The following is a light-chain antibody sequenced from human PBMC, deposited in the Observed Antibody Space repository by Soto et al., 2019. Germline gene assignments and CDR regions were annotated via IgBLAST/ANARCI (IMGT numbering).Light chain of an antibody. V-gene: IGKV3-11*01. Sequence: EIVLTQSPGTLSLSPGERATLSCRASQRVSTFLAWYQQRPGQAPRLLISEASNRATGIPARFSGSGSGTDFTLTISSLEPEDFAVYYCQQIHNWPRTFGQGTKVEIK. J-gene: IGKJ1*01. CDR2: EAS. CDR3: QQIHNWPRT. CDR1: QRVSTF.